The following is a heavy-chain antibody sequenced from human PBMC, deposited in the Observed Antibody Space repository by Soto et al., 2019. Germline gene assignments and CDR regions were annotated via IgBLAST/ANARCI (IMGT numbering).Heavy chain of an antibody. D-gene: IGHD3-9*01. CDR3: ARDMTGNYYFDY. J-gene: IGHJ4*02. CDR1: GYTFLYSG. V-gene: IGHV1-18*04. Sequence: QVQVVQSGAEVKKPGASVKVSCKTSGYTFLYSGIGWVRQAPGQGLEWMGWISAYSGHTNYAQNLQGRVILTTDSSTSTVYMDLRSLRSDDTAVYYCARDMTGNYYFDYWGQGTLVTVSS. CDR2: ISAYSGHT.